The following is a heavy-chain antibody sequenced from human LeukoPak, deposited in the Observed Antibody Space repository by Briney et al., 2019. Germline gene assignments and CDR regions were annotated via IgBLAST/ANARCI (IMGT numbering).Heavy chain of an antibody. D-gene: IGHD3-3*01. CDR3: ARAVYYDFWSGYFDH. Sequence: SETLSLTCTVSGYSISSGYYWGWIRQPPGKGLEWIGSIYHSGSTYYKPSLKSRVTISVDTSKNQFSLKLSSVTAADTAVYYCARAVYYDFWSGYFDHWGQGTLVTVSS. CDR1: GYSISSGYY. CDR2: IYHSGST. J-gene: IGHJ1*01. V-gene: IGHV4-38-2*02.